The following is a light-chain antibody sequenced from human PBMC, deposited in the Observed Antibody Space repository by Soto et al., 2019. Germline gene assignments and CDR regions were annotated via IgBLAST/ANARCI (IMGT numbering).Light chain of an antibody. CDR1: QAIMNQ. Sequence: DIQMTQSPSSVSASVGDRVTITCRASQAIMNQLAWYQQKSGKVPQLLIYAASTLQSGVPSRFSGSGSGTDFTLTISSLQPEDVTTYYCQKYFSAPWTFGQGTKVEI. CDR3: QKYFSAPWT. CDR2: AAS. J-gene: IGKJ1*01. V-gene: IGKV1-27*01.